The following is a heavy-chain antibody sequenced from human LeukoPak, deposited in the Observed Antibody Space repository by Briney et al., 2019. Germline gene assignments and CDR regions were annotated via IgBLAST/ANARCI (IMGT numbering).Heavy chain of an antibody. Sequence: PSETLSLTCTVSGGSISSSSYYWGWIRQPPGKGLEWIGSIYYSGSTYYNPSLKSRVTISVDTSKNQFSLKLSSVTAADTAVYYCARVRKVVVVAATPWFDPWGQGTLVTVSS. V-gene: IGHV4-39*07. D-gene: IGHD2-15*01. J-gene: IGHJ5*02. CDR1: GGSISSSSYY. CDR3: ARVRKVVVVAATPWFDP. CDR2: IYYSGST.